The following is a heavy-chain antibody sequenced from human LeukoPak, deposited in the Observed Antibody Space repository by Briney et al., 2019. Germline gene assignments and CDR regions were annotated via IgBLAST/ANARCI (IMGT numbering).Heavy chain of an antibody. CDR1: GFTVSSNY. Sequence: PGGSRRLSCAASGFTVSSNYMSWVRQAPGKGLEWVSIIYSGGSTYYADSVKGRFTISRDNSKNTLYLQMNSLRAEDTAVYYCAREGTYCGGDCYDYWGQGTLVIVSS. D-gene: IGHD2-21*01. CDR3: AREGTYCGGDCYDY. CDR2: IYSGGST. J-gene: IGHJ4*02. V-gene: IGHV3-66*01.